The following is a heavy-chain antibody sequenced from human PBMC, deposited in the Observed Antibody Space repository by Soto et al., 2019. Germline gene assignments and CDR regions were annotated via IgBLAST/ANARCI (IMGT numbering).Heavy chain of an antibody. CDR1: GDTFTDYY. D-gene: IGHD2-21*02. Sequence: QVQLVQSGAEVKKPGASVKVSCKASGDTFTDYYIHWVRQAPGQGLEWMGTVNPSGGHTTYAQHFLGRRTMTRDTYTSTLYMELTSLTSEDTAVYYCAGGGHVVVVTAALDYWGQGTLVTVSS. CDR2: VNPSGGHT. V-gene: IGHV1-46*01. CDR3: AGGGHVVVVTAALDY. J-gene: IGHJ4*02.